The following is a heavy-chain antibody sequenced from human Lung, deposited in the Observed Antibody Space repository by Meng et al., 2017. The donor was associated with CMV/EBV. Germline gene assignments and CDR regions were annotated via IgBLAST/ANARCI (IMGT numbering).Heavy chain of an antibody. V-gene: IGHV3-15*01. CDR3: TTDMH. CDR2: IKSKTDGGTT. J-gene: IGHJ4*02. CDR1: GFPFTNAW. Sequence: ETLSLTCAASGFPFTNAWMSWVRQAPGKGPEWVARIKSKTDGGTTDYAAPVKGRFAISRDDSKNTLYLQMNSLKTEDTALYYCTTDMHWGQGTLVTVSS.